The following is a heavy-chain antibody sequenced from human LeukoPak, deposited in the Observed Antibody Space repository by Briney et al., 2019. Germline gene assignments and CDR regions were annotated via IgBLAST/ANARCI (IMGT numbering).Heavy chain of an antibody. D-gene: IGHD6-25*01. CDR2: ISGSGGST. CDR1: GFTFSGYA. CDR3: AKDPAALGGCD. J-gene: IGHJ4*02. V-gene: IGHV3-23*01. Sequence: GGSLRLSCAASGFTFSGYAMSWVRQAPGKGLEWVSAISGSGGSTYYADSVKGRFTISRDNSKNTLYLQMNSLRAEDTAVYYCAKDPAALGGCDWGQGTLVTVSS.